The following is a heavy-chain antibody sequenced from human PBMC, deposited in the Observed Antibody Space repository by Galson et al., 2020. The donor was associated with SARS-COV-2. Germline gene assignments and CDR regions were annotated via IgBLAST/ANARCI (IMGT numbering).Heavy chain of an antibody. CDR1: GGAIDTNNY. CDR2: VYYTGST. Sequence: SETLSLTCAVSGGAIDTNNYWAWVRQSPGQGLEWIGEVYYTGSTSYKSSLEGRISISVDRSRDQFSLTLTSVTAADTALYFCARRSTTGFDSWSQGSQVTVSS. CDR3: ARRSTTGFDS. V-gene: IGHV4-4*02. J-gene: IGHJ4*02.